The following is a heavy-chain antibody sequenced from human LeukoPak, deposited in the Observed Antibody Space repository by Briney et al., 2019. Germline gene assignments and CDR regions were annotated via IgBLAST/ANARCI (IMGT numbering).Heavy chain of an antibody. V-gene: IGHV1-69*13. D-gene: IGHD3-3*01. CDR2: IIPIFGTA. CDR3: ATSAARFLEWPRDY. CDR1: GGTFSSYA. Sequence: SVKVSCKASGGTFSSYAISWVRQAPGQGLEWMGGIIPIFGTANYAQKFQGRVTITADESTSTAYMELSSLRSEDTAVYYCATSAARFLEWPRDYWGQGTLVTVSS. J-gene: IGHJ4*02.